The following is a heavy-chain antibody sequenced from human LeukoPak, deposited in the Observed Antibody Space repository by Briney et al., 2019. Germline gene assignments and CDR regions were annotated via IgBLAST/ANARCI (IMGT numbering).Heavy chain of an antibody. CDR1: GGSISSYY. J-gene: IGHJ4*02. CDR2: IYYSGST. V-gene: IGHV4-59*01. CDR3: ARHNSSSWYFPLTNYFDY. Sequence: SETLSLTCTVSGGSISSYYWSWIRQPPGKGLEWIGYIYYSGSTNYNPSLKSRATISVDTSKNQSSLKLSSVTAADTAVYYCARHNSSSWYFPLTNYFDYWGQGTLVTVSS. D-gene: IGHD6-13*01.